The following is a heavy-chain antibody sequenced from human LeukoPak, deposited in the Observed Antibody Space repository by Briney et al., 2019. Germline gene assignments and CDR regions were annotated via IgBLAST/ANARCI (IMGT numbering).Heavy chain of an antibody. Sequence: SLRLSCAASGFTFDDYAMHWVRQAPGKGLEWVSGISWNSGSIGYADSVKGRFTISRDNAKNSLYLQMNSLRAEDTALYYCAEASIVATIIDNWFDPWGQGTLVTVSS. D-gene: IGHD5-12*01. CDR1: GFTFDDYA. J-gene: IGHJ5*02. V-gene: IGHV3-9*01. CDR2: ISWNSGSI. CDR3: AEASIVATIIDNWFDP.